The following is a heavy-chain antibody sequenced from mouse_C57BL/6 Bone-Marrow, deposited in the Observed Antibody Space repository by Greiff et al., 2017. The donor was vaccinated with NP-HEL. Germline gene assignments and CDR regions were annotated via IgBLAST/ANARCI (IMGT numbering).Heavy chain of an antibody. V-gene: IGHV1-26*01. D-gene: IGHD1-1*01. Sequence: VQLKQSGPELVKPGASVKISCKASGYTFTDYYMNWVKQSHGKSLEWIGDINPNNGGTSYNQKFKGKATLTVDKSSSTAYMELRSLTSEDTAVYYCARWTSVVAYYAMDYWGQGTAVTVSA. CDR2: INPNNGGT. CDR3: ARWTSVVAYYAMDY. CDR1: GYTFTDYY. J-gene: IGHJ4*01.